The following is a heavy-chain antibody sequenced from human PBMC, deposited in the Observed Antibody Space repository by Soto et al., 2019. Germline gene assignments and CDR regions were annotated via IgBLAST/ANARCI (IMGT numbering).Heavy chain of an antibody. J-gene: IGHJ3*02. CDR1: GFTFSSYA. CDR3: VKKYYDFWSGYLVDAFDI. CDR2: ISSNGGST. Sequence: GSLRLSCSASGFTFSSYAMHWVRQAPGKGLEYVSAISSNGGSTYYADSVKGRFTISRDNSKNTLYLQMSSLRAEDTAVYYCVKKYYDFWSGYLVDAFDIWGQGTMVTVSS. V-gene: IGHV3-64D*08. D-gene: IGHD3-3*01.